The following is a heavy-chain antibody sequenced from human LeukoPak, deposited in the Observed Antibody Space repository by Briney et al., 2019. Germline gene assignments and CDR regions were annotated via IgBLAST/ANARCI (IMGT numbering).Heavy chain of an antibody. D-gene: IGHD3-3*01. Sequence: PSETLSLTCTVSGGSIISYYWSWIRQPPGKGLEWIGYIYYSGSTNYNPSLKSRVTISVDTSKNQFSLKLSSVTAADTAVYYCARGNYDFWSGPYYYYMDVWGKGTTVTVSS. J-gene: IGHJ6*03. CDR3: ARGNYDFWSGPYYYYMDV. V-gene: IGHV4-59*01. CDR2: IYYSGST. CDR1: GGSIISYY.